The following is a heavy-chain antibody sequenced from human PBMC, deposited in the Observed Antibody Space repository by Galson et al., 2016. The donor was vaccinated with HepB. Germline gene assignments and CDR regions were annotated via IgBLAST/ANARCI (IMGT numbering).Heavy chain of an antibody. CDR2: ISWNNGRI. D-gene: IGHD3-22*01. Sequence: SLRLSCAGSGFRFVDHAFHWVRQAPGKGLEWVAGISWNNGRIGYADSVKGRFTITRDNTNNSLYLQMKTLRPEDTALYYCAKDISPQYDSSGYFTRRCTQHWGQGTLVTVSS. CDR1: GFRFVDHA. V-gene: IGHV3-9*01. CDR3: AKDISPQYDSSGYFTRRCTQH. J-gene: IGHJ1*01.